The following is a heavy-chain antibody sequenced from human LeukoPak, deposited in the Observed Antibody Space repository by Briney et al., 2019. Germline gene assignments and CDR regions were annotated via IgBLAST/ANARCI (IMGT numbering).Heavy chain of an antibody. Sequence: QAGGSLRLSCAASGFTFSRHWMSWVRQTPGKGLERVAHMNQDGSAIYYVDSVKGRFTISRDNAENSLCLQMTGLTVADTAVYYCARTVPGYLDDYFDYWGQGTLVTVSS. CDR1: GFTFSRHW. CDR2: MNQDGSAI. CDR3: ARTVPGYLDDYFDY. D-gene: IGHD6-19*01. J-gene: IGHJ4*02. V-gene: IGHV3-7*01.